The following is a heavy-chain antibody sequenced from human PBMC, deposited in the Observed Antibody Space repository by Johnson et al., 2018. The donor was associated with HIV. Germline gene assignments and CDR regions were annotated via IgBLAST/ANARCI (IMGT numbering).Heavy chain of an antibody. Sequence: VQLVESGGGVVRPGGSLRLSCAASGFTFSSYAMSWVRQAPGKGLEWVSAISGSGGSTYYADSAKCRFTISRDNSKNTLYLQMSSLRAEDTAVYYCAKDQRGATQWLLALDAFDIWGQGTMVTVSS. D-gene: IGHD3-22*01. V-gene: IGHV3-23*04. CDR1: GFTFSSYA. CDR3: AKDQRGATQWLLALDAFDI. J-gene: IGHJ3*02. CDR2: ISGSGGST.